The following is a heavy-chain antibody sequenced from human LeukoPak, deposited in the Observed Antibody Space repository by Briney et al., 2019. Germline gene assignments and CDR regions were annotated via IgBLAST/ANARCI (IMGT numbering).Heavy chain of an antibody. Sequence: SETLSLTCAVSGGSISSSNWWSWVRQPPGKGLEWIGEIYHSGSTNYNPSLKSRVIISVDTSKNQFSLKLTSVTAADTAVYYCARGTIAADDYYYMDVWGKGTTVTISS. CDR1: GGSISSSNW. V-gene: IGHV4-4*02. D-gene: IGHD6-13*01. J-gene: IGHJ6*03. CDR3: ARGTIAADDYYYMDV. CDR2: IYHSGST.